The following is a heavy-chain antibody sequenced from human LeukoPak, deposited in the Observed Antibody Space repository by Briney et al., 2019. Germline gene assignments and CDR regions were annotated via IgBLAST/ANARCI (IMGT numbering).Heavy chain of an antibody. D-gene: IGHD1-26*01. CDR3: ARHGGVGATPDY. Sequence: SETLSLTCSVSGASINSYYWGWIRQPPGKGLEWIGSIYYSGSTYYNPSLKSRVTISVDTSKNQFSLKLSSVTAADTAVYYCARHGGVGATPDYWGQGTLVTVSS. V-gene: IGHV4-39*01. J-gene: IGHJ4*02. CDR1: GASINSYY. CDR2: IYYSGST.